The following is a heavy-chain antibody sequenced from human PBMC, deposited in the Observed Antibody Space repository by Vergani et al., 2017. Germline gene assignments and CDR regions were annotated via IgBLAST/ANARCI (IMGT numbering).Heavy chain of an antibody. V-gene: IGHV4-61*02. Sequence: QVQLQASGPGLVKPSETLYLTCTVSGGSISSSRYYWSWIRQPAGKGREWIGRMYTSGSTNYNPSLKSRVTISVDTSKNQFSLKLSSVTAADTAVYYCAGVCTSCYNAFDNWGQGTRVTVSS. CDR2: MYTSGST. CDR3: AGVCTSCYNAFDN. D-gene: IGHD2-2*02. J-gene: IGHJ3*02. CDR1: GGSISSSRYY.